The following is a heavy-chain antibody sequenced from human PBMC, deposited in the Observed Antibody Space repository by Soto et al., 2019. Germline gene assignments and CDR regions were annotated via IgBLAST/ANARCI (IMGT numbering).Heavy chain of an antibody. J-gene: IGHJ5*02. CDR1: GFTFSSYA. D-gene: IGHD1-7*01. CDR2: ISGSGGST. V-gene: IGHV3-23*01. CDR3: AEEEEDNNGNYPWFDT. Sequence: PGGSLRLSCAASGFTFSSYAMSWVRQAPGKGLEWVSSISGSGGSTYYADSVKGRFTISRDNSKNTLYLQMNSLRAEDTAVYYCAEEEEDNNGNYPWFDTWGQGTLFKVSS.